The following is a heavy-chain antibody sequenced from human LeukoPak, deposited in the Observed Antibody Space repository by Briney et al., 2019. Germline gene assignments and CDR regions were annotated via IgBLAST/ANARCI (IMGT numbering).Heavy chain of an antibody. Sequence: PGGSLRLSCAGSGFIVSSSYISWVRQAPGKGLEWVSAIYSSGSTDYADSVRGRFTIARDTSKNMVYLQMNSLTAEDTAIYYCARRTGAAPGEFFLHWGQGTLVTVSS. V-gene: IGHV3-53*01. CDR2: IYSSGST. CDR3: ARRTGAAPGEFFLH. J-gene: IGHJ1*01. D-gene: IGHD6-19*01. CDR1: GFIVSSSY.